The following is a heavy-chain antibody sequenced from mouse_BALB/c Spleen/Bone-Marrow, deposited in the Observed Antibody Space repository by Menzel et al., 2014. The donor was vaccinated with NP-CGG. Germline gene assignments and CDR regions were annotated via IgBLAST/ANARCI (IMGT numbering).Heavy chain of an antibody. V-gene: IGHV1-63*02. CDR3: ARKDYGSSYPFAY. CDR2: IYPGGGYT. J-gene: IGHJ3*01. D-gene: IGHD1-1*01. CDR1: GYTSTNYW. Sequence: QVQLQQSGAELVRPGTSVKISCKASGYTSTNYWLGWVKQRPGHGLEWIGDIYPGGGYTNYNEKSKGKATLTADTSSSTAYMQLSSLTSEDSAVYFCARKDYGSSYPFAYWGQGTLVTVSA.